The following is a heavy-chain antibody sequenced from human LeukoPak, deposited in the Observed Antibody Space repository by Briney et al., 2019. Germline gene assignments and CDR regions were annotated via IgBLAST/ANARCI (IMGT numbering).Heavy chain of an antibody. D-gene: IGHD6-19*01. CDR2: IRYDGSNK. Sequence: GGSLRLSCAASGFTFSSYGMHWVRQAPGKGLEWVAFIRYDGSNKYYADSVKGRFTISRDNSKNTLYLQMNSLRAEDTAVYYCATDRLYSSGWYFSYNWFDPWGQGTLVTFSS. CDR3: ATDRLYSSGWYFSYNWFDP. CDR1: GFTFSSYG. J-gene: IGHJ5*02. V-gene: IGHV3-30*02.